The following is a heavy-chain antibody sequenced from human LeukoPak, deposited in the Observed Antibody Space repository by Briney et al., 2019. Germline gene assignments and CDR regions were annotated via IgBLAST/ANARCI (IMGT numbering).Heavy chain of an antibody. Sequence: PGGSLRLSCAASGFTFSSYGMHWVRQAPGKGLEWVAVISYDGSNKYYADSVKGRFTISRDNSKNTLYLQMNSLRAEDTAVYYCARGRRRGYDSSGYYYFDYWGQGTLVTVSS. D-gene: IGHD3-22*01. J-gene: IGHJ4*02. CDR1: GFTFSSYG. CDR3: ARGRRRGYDSSGYYYFDY. V-gene: IGHV3-30*03. CDR2: ISYDGSNK.